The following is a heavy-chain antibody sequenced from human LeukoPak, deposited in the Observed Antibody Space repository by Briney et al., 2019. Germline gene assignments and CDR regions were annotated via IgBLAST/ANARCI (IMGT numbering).Heavy chain of an antibody. CDR2: LSYDGTNS. J-gene: IGHJ4*02. Sequence: CLRLSPAPSGFSFSDHGMHSVRQAPGKGLGWVAFLSYDGTNSFYADSVKGRIPISRDNFNNTLYLQMNSLRHDDTAVYYCARDRFYSRGGGGYFDNWGQGTLVIVS. CDR3: ARDRFYSRGGGGYFDN. CDR1: GFSFSDHG. V-gene: IGHV3-30*03. D-gene: IGHD3-16*01.